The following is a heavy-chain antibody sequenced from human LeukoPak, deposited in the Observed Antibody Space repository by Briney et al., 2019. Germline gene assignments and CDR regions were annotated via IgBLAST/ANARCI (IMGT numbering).Heavy chain of an antibody. CDR1: GYGFPTYW. J-gene: IGHJ4*02. V-gene: IGHV5-51*01. CDR2: IYPADSDT. D-gene: IGHD6-19*01. Sequence: GESLQISCKGSGYGFPTYWIGWVRQMPVKGLESMGIIYPADSDTKYSPSFQGQVTISADKSISTAYLRWSSLKTSDTAMYYCVRLGSAGWYYFDYWGQGTLVTVSS. CDR3: VRLGSAGWYYFDY.